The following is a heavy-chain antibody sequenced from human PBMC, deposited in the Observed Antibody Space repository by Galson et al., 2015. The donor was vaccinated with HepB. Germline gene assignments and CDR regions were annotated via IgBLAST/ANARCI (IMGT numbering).Heavy chain of an antibody. D-gene: IGHD3-22*01. CDR1: GFTVSSNY. Sequence: SLRLSCAASGFTVSSNYMSWVRQAPGKGLEWVSSISSSSGYIYYADSVKGRFTISRDNAKNSLYLQMNSLRAEDTAVYYCARESDYDSSGQSDYWGQGTLVTVSS. CDR2: ISSSSGYI. V-gene: IGHV3-21*01. J-gene: IGHJ4*02. CDR3: ARESDYDSSGQSDY.